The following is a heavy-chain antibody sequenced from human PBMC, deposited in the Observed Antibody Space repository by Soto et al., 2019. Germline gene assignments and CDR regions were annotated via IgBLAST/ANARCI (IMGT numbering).Heavy chain of an antibody. CDR2: INHSGST. V-gene: IGHV4-34*01. Sequence: NPSETLSLTCAVYGGSFSGYYWSWIRQPPGKGLERIGEINHSGSTNYNPSLKSRVTISVDTSKNQFSLKLSSVTTADTSVYYCSRNYDFWSGYWSYYFDYWGQGTLVTVSS. CDR1: GGSFSGYY. J-gene: IGHJ4*02. CDR3: SRNYDFWSGYWSYYFDY. D-gene: IGHD3-3*01.